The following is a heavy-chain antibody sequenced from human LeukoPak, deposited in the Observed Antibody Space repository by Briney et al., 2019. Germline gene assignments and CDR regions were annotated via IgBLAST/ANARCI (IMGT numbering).Heavy chain of an antibody. Sequence: GGSLRLSCAASGFTFSSYAMSWVRQAPGKGLEWVSAISGSGGSTYYADSVKGRFTISRDNSKNTLYLQMNSLRAEDTAAYYCAKSFEGATIIDYWGQGTLVTVSS. CDR2: ISGSGGST. CDR3: AKSFEGATIIDY. J-gene: IGHJ4*02. V-gene: IGHV3-23*01. D-gene: IGHD1-26*01. CDR1: GFTFSSYA.